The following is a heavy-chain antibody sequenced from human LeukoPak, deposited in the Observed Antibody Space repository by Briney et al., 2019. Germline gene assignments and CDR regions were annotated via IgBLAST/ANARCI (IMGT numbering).Heavy chain of an antibody. Sequence: GGSLRLSCAASGFTFSSYGMHWVRQAPGKGLEWVAAIWYDGSNKYYADSVKGRFTISRDNSKNTLYLQMNSLRAEDTAVYYCARDQYAFDIWGQGTMVTVSS. CDR2: IWYDGSNK. CDR1: GFTFSSYG. CDR3: ARDQYAFDI. V-gene: IGHV3-33*01. J-gene: IGHJ3*02.